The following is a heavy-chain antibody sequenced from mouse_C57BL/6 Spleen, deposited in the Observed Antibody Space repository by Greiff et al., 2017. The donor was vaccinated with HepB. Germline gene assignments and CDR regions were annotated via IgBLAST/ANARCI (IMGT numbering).Heavy chain of an antibody. V-gene: IGHV1-26*01. J-gene: IGHJ2*01. CDR1: GYTFTDYY. CDR2: INPNNGGT. Sequence: EVQLQQSGPELVKPGASVKISCKASGYTFTDYYMNWVKQSHGKSLEWIGDINPNNGGTSYNQKFKGKATLTVDKSSSTAYMELRSLTSEDSAVYYCATERYSAFYFDYWGQGTTLTVSS. CDR3: ATERYSAFYFDY. D-gene: IGHD2-14*01.